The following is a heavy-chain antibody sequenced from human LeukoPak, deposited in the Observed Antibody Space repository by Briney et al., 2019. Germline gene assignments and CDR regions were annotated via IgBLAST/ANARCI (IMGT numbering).Heavy chain of an antibody. CDR3: ARRSSSWSIFDP. D-gene: IGHD6-13*01. Sequence: SETLSLTCTVSGGSISSSSYYWGWIRQPPGKGLEWIGSIYYSGSTYYNPSLKSRVTISVDTSKNQFSLKLSSVTAADTAVYYCARRSSSWSIFDPWGQGTLVTVSS. CDR1: GGSISSSSYY. J-gene: IGHJ5*02. V-gene: IGHV4-39*01. CDR2: IYYSGST.